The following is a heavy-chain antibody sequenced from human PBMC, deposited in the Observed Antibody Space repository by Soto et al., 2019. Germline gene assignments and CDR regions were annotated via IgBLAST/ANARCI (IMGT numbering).Heavy chain of an antibody. CDR1: GGSISSGDYY. CDR3: ARSDYYGSRYFDL. V-gene: IGHV4-30-4*01. J-gene: IGHJ2*01. Sequence: NPSETLSLTCTVSGGSISSGDYYWSWIRQPPGKGLEWIGYIYYSGSTYYNPSLKSRVTVSVDTSKNQFSLKLSSVTAADTAVYYCARSDYYGSRYFDLWGRGTLVTVSS. D-gene: IGHD3-10*01. CDR2: IYYSGST.